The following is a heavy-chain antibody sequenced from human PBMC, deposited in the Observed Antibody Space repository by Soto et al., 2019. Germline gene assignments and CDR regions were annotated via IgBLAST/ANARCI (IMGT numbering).Heavy chain of an antibody. Sequence: GGSLRLSCAASGFTFSSYAMSWVRQAPGKGLEWVSAISGSGGSTYYADSVKGRFTISRDNSKNTLYLQMNSLRAEDTAVYYCATDPPGIAAAGNVPHYYYYYGMDVWGQGTTVTVSS. D-gene: IGHD6-13*01. CDR3: ATDPPGIAAAGNVPHYYYYYGMDV. CDR2: ISGSGGST. J-gene: IGHJ6*02. V-gene: IGHV3-23*01. CDR1: GFTFSSYA.